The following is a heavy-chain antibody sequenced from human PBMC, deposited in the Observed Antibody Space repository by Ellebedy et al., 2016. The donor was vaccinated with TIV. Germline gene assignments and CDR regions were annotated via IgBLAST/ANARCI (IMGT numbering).Heavy chain of an antibody. CDR1: GYTFTTYG. Sequence: AASVKVSCKASGYTFTTYGITWVRQAPGQGPEWMGWIGTYEGNTKYAQKLQGRVTMTGDTSTSTAYMELRSLRSDDTAVYYCARDRDGSSSSDFQHWGPGTLVSVSS. V-gene: IGHV1-18*04. CDR3: ARDRDGSSSSDFQH. CDR2: IGTYEGNT. J-gene: IGHJ1*01. D-gene: IGHD6-6*01.